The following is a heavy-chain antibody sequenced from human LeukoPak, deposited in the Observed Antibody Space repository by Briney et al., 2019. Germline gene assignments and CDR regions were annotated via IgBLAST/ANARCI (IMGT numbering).Heavy chain of an antibody. V-gene: IGHV3-9*01. CDR2: ISWNSGSI. J-gene: IGHJ4*02. CDR3: AKDMMPHYYDSSGYSY. Sequence: GRSLRLSCAASGFTFDDYAMHWVRQAPGKGLEWASGISWNSGSIGYADSVKGRFTISRDNAKNSLYLQMNSLRAEDTALYYCAKDMMPHYYDSSGYSYWGQGTLVTVSS. D-gene: IGHD3-22*01. CDR1: GFTFDDYA.